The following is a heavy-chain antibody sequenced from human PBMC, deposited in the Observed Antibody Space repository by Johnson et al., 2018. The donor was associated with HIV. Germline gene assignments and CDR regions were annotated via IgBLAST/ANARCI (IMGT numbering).Heavy chain of an antibody. CDR1: GFTFSSYA. CDR2: T. CDR3: AKDQSYYDSSAPHDAFDI. V-gene: IGHV3-23*04. J-gene: IGHJ3*02. D-gene: IGHD3-22*01. Sequence: VQLVESGGGLVQPGGSLRLSCAASGFTFSSYAMSWVRQAPGKGLEWVSLTYDADSVKGRFPISRDNSKNTRYLQMNSLRAEDTAVYYCAKDQSYYDSSAPHDAFDIWGQGTMVTVSS.